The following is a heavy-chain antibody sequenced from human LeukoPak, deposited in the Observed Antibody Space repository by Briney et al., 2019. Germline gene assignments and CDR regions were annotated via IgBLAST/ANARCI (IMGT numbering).Heavy chain of an antibody. J-gene: IGHJ4*02. Sequence: KAGGSLRLSCAASGFTFSSYSMNWVRQAPGKWLEWVSSISSSSSYIYYADSVKGRFTISRDNAKNSLYLQMNSLRAEDTAVYYCASDSNEIAADFDYWGQGTLVTVSS. V-gene: IGHV3-21*01. CDR3: ASDSNEIAADFDY. CDR2: ISSSSSYI. CDR1: GFTFSSYS. D-gene: IGHD6-13*01.